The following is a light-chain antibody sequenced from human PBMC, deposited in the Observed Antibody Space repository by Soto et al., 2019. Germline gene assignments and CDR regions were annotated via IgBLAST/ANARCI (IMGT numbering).Light chain of an antibody. CDR3: QQYGRSPLT. Sequence: EIVLTQSPGTLSLSPGERATHSCRASQSVSSNYLTWYQQKPVQAPRLLIYGASSRATGIPDRFSGSGSGTDFTLTISRLEPEDFAVYYCQQYGRSPLTFGQGTKVDIK. J-gene: IGKJ1*01. CDR2: GAS. CDR1: QSVSSNY. V-gene: IGKV3-20*01.